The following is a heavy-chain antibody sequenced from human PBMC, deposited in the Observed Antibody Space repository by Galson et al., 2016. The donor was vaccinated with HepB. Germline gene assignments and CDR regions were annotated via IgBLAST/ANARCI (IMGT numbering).Heavy chain of an antibody. J-gene: IGHJ2*01. CDR1: GFTLSQFA. Sequence: SLRLSCAASGFTLSQFAMTWVRQAPGKGLEWVSTILGGSDDTNYADSVKGRFSISRDTSTNTLVLQMNSLRADDTAFYYCVKAHDNRGFYSRYLQLWGRGTLVTVSS. CDR2: ILGGSDDT. V-gene: IGHV3-23*01. D-gene: IGHD3-22*01. CDR3: VKAHDNRGFYSRYLQL.